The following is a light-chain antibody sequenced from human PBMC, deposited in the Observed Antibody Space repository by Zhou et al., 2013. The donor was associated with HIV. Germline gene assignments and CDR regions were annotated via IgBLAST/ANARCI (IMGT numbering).Light chain of an antibody. CDR1: QGISNY. Sequence: DIQMTQSPSSLSASVGDRITITCRASQGISNYLAWFQQKPGKAPKSLIYAASSLQSGSHQSSAAVDLGQISLSPSAACSLNXFANFINXQQYNTLPLTFGGGPRWRS. J-gene: IGKJ4*01. CDR2: AAS. V-gene: IGKV1-16*02. CDR3: QQYNTLPLT.